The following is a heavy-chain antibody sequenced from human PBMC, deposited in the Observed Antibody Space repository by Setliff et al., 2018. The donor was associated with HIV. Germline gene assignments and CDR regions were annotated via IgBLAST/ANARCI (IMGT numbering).Heavy chain of an antibody. V-gene: IGHV2-5*02. CDR3: AHSYCSSTSCYPHYYYYMDV. CDR1: GFSLRSSGVV. CDR2: IYWDDDK. J-gene: IGHJ6*03. D-gene: IGHD2-2*01. Sequence: SGPTLVNPTQTLTLTCTVSGFSLRSSGVVVGWIRQPPGKALEWLALIYWDDDKRYSPALESRLTITKDTSKNQVVLTMTNMDPVDTATYYCAHSYCSSTSCYPHYYYYMDVWGKGTTVTVSS.